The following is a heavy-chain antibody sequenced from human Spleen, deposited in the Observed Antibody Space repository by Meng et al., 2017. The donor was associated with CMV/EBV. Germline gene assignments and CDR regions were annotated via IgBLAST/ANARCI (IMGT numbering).Heavy chain of an antibody. J-gene: IGHJ6*02. CDR2: MNPNSGNT. CDR1: GYTFTNYD. V-gene: IGHV1-8*01. Sequence: SVKVSCKASGYTFTNYDINWVRQAAGQGLEWMGWMNPNSGNTGYAQKFQGRVTMTRNTPISTAYMELSSLRSEDTAVYYCARMTSGSSDWYASMDVWGQGTTVTVSS. D-gene: IGHD6-19*01. CDR3: ARMTSGSSDWYASMDV.